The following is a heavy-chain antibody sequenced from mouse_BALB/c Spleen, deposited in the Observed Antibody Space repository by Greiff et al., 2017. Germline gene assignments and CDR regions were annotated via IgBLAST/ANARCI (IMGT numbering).Heavy chain of an antibody. D-gene: IGHD2-1*01. Sequence: VKLQESGPGLVAPSQSLSITCTVSGFSLTDYGVSWIRQPPGKGLEWLGVIWGGGSTYYNSALKSRLSISKDNSKSQVFLKMNSLQTDDTAMYYCAKHGNRGEYAMDYWGQGTSVTVSS. CDR2: IWGGGST. J-gene: IGHJ4*01. V-gene: IGHV2-6-5*01. CDR3: AKHGNRGEYAMDY. CDR1: GFSLTDYG.